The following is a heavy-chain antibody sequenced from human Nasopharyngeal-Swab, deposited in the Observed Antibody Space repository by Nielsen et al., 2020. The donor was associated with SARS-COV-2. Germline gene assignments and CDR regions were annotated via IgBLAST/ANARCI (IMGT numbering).Heavy chain of an antibody. V-gene: IGHV3-74*01. CDR2: IDNYGSIT. CDR1: GYTFSSYW. J-gene: IGHJ4*02. D-gene: IGHD6-19*01. CDR3: ARGPTPSDNSAFLRD. Sequence: GESLKISCAASGYTFSSYWMHWVRQAPGKGLVWVSRIDNYGSITDYAGSERGRFSISRDNAKSTVYLHVGSLTADDTAFYYCARGPTPSDNSAFLRDWGQGILVTVSS.